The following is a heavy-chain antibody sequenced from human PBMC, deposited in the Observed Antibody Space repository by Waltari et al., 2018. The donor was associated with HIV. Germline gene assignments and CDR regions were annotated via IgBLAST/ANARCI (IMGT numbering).Heavy chain of an antibody. Sequence: QVQLVQSGSELKKHGASVKVSCKASGYTFTTYAMNWVRQAPGQGLEWMGWINTNTGIPTYAQGFSGRFVFSLDTSVSTAYLQISSLESEDTAVYFCAKGIAVSTTYYYSAMDVWGPGTTVAVSS. D-gene: IGHD6-19*01. CDR1: GYTFTTYA. CDR2: INTNTGIP. V-gene: IGHV7-4-1*02. CDR3: AKGIAVSTTYYYSAMDV. J-gene: IGHJ6*01.